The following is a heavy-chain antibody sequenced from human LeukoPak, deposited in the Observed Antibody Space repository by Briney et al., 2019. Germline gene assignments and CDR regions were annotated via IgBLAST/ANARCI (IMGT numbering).Heavy chain of an antibody. CDR3: ARVGSKATVSDAGEGDYYYYYMDV. V-gene: IGHV3-21*01. D-gene: IGHD4-11*01. Sequence: KPGGSLRLSCAASGFTFSSYWMSWVRQAPGKGLEWVSSISSSSSYIYYADSVKGRFTISRDNAKNSLYLQMNSLRAEDTAVYYCARVGSKATVSDAGEGDYYYYYMDVWGKGTTVTVSS. CDR1: GFTFSSYW. CDR2: ISSSSSYI. J-gene: IGHJ6*03.